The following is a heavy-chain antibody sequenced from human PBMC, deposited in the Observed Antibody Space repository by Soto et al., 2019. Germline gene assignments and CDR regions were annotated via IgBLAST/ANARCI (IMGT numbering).Heavy chain of an antibody. Sequence: ASVKVSCKASGYTFTDYGITWVRQAPGQGLEWMGWISAYTGNTNYAQKVQGRVTMSTDTSTSTAYLELRSLRSDDTAVYYCARGPESRSTAYFDYWGQGTLVTVPS. CDR1: GYTFTDYG. CDR3: ARGPESRSTAYFDY. J-gene: IGHJ4*02. D-gene: IGHD2-2*01. V-gene: IGHV1-18*01. CDR2: ISAYTGNT.